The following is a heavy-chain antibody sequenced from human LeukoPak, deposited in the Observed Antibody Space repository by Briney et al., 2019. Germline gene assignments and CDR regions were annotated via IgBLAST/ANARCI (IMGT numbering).Heavy chain of an antibody. CDR1: GFIFSSHW. D-gene: IGHD3-22*01. V-gene: IGHV3-74*03. CDR2: INIDGSST. CDR3: TTEAYYYDSGAIKYFDY. Sequence: PGETLTLSCAASGFIFSSHWMHWVRQVPGKGLVWVSRINIDGSSTTYADSVKGRFTISRDNAKNTLYLQMNSLKTEDTAVYYCTTEAYYYDSGAIKYFDYWGQGTLVTVSS. J-gene: IGHJ4*02.